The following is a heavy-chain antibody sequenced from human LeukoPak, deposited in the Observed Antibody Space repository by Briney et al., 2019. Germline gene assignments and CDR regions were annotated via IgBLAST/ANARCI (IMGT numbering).Heavy chain of an antibody. D-gene: IGHD3-3*01. CDR1: GFTFSDAW. CDR3: TTSKAIFGDFDY. J-gene: IGHJ4*02. CDR2: IKSNKEGVTT. Sequence: GSLILSCAASGFTFSDAWMNWVRPAPGKGLEWVGRIKSNKEGVTTDYAAPVKGRFTISRDDSKNTLYLQTNSLKTEDTAVYHCTTSKAIFGDFDYWGQGTLVTVSS. V-gene: IGHV3-15*01.